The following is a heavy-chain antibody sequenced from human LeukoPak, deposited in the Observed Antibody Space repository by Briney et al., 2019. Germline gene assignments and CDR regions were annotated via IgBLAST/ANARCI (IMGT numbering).Heavy chain of an antibody. V-gene: IGHV1-24*01. D-gene: IGHD3-16*02. J-gene: IGHJ4*02. CDR3: ATSDIWGSYRLFDY. Sequence: VSVKVSCKVSGYTLTELSMHWVRQAPGKGLEWMGGFDPEDGETIYAQKFQGRVTMTEDTSTDTAYMELSSLRSEDTAVYYCATSDIWGSYRLFDYWGQGTLVTVSS. CDR1: GYTLTELS. CDR2: FDPEDGET.